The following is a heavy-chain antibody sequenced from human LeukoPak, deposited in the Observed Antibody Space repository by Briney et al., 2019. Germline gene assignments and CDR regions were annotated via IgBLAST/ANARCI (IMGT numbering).Heavy chain of an antibody. V-gene: IGHV1-69*05. J-gene: IGHJ5*02. D-gene: IGHD1-26*01. Sequence: SVKVSCKASGYTFTSYAISWVRQAPGQGLEWMGRIIPIFGTANYAQKFQGRVTITTDESTSTAYMELSSLRSEDTAVYYCARGASYAHTSHNWFDPWGQGTLVTVSS. CDR3: ARGASYAHTSHNWFDP. CDR1: GYTFTSYA. CDR2: IIPIFGTA.